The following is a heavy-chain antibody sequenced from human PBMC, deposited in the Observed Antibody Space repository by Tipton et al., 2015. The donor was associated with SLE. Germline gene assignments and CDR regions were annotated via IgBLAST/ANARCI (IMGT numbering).Heavy chain of an antibody. V-gene: IGHV3-74*01. D-gene: IGHD6-19*01. J-gene: IGHJ4*02. CDR1: GFTFSAYW. Sequence: SLRLSCEVSGFTFSAYWMHWVRQAPGKGLVWVSRINTDGTYIHYADSVKGRFTISRDNAKNSLYLQMNSLRAEDTAVYYCATRQGSGWYQSFDYWGQGTLVTVSS. CDR2: INTDGTYI. CDR3: ATRQGSGWYQSFDY.